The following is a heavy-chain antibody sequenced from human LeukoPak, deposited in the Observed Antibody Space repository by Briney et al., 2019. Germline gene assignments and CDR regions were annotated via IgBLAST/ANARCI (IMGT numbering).Heavy chain of an antibody. D-gene: IGHD3-10*01. CDR3: AREILWFGDLLTYFLDV. CDR1: GYTFTSYV. V-gene: IGHV1-18*01. CDR2: ISDNNNNA. Sequence: ASVKVSCKASGYTFTSYVISWVRQAPGHGLEWMGWISDNNNNADYAQKFQGRVTMTTDISTTTAYMELSGLRSDDTAVYYCAREILWFGDLLTYFLDVWGQGTTVTVSS. J-gene: IGHJ6*02.